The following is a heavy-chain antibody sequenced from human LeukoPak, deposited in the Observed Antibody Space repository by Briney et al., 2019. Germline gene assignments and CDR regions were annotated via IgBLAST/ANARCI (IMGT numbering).Heavy chain of an antibody. CDR3: ARSEGGWLDY. J-gene: IGHJ4*02. CDR1: GFTFSSYW. V-gene: IGHV3-74*01. D-gene: IGHD6-19*01. CDR2: INSDGSST. Sequence: PGGSLRLSCSASGFTFSSYWMHWVRQAPGKGLVWVSRINSDGSSTSYADSVKGRFIISRDNAKNTLYMQVNSLRAEDTAVYYCARSEGGWLDYWGQGTLVTVSS.